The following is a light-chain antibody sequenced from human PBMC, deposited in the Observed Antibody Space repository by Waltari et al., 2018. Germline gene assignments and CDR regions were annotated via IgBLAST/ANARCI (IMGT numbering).Light chain of an antibody. CDR3: AAWDDSLNGLWV. CDR2: SND. CDR1: SSNIGKNI. V-gene: IGLV1-44*01. Sequence: QSVLTQPPSASGTPGQRVTISCSGSSSNIGKNIVNWYQHLPGTAPKLLIHSNDQRPSGVPGRVCGSKSGTSASLAISGLQSEDEADYYCAAWDDSLNGLWVFGGGTKLTVL. J-gene: IGLJ3*02.